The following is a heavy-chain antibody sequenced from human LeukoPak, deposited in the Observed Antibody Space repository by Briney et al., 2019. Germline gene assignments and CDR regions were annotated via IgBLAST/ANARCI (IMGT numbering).Heavy chain of an antibody. CDR3: ARDPVPPHYFDY. Sequence: GGSLRLSCAASGFTFSSYAMSWVRQAPGKGLEWVSAISGSGGSTYYADSVKGRFTISRDNSKNTLYLQMNSLRAEDTAVYYCARDPVPPHYFDYWGQGTLVTVSS. CDR2: ISGSGGST. V-gene: IGHV3-23*01. J-gene: IGHJ4*02. D-gene: IGHD3-10*02. CDR1: GFTFSSYA.